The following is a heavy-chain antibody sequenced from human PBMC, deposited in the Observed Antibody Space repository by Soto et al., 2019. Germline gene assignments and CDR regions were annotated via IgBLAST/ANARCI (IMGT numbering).Heavy chain of an antibody. CDR2: ISSSSSYT. V-gene: IGHV3-11*06. D-gene: IGHD2-2*01. J-gene: IGHJ6*02. CDR3: ARDGDVVVPSPGVGGSGMDV. Sequence: GGSLRLSCAASGFTFSDYYMSWIRQAPGKGLEWVSYISSSSSYTNYADSVKGRFTISRDNAKNSLYLQMNSLRAEDTAVYYCARDGDVVVPSPGVGGSGMDVWGQGTTVTVSS. CDR1: GFTFSDYY.